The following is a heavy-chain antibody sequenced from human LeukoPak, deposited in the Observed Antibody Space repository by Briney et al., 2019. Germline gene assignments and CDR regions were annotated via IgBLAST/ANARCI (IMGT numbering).Heavy chain of an antibody. CDR3: ARAGYFDWLFRGYYYGMDV. CDR1: GGSFSGYY. D-gene: IGHD3-9*01. V-gene: IGHV4-34*01. J-gene: IGHJ6*02. CDR2: INHSGST. Sequence: PSETLSLTCAVYGGSFSGYYWSWIRQPPGKRLEWIGEINHSGSTNYNPSLKSRVTISVDTSKNQFSPKLSSVTAADTAVYYCARAGYFDWLFRGYYYGMDVWGQGTTVTVSS.